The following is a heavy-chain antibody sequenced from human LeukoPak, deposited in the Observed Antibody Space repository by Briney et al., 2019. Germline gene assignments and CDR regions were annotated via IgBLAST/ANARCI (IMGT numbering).Heavy chain of an antibody. CDR3: AREINCNYVYFDY. D-gene: IGHD1-7*01. J-gene: IGHJ4*02. CDR1: GGSISSGSYY. V-gene: IGHV4-61*02. CDR2: IYTSGST. Sequence: PSQTLSLTCTVSGGSISSGSYYWSWIRQPAGKGLEWIGRIYTSGSTNYNPSLNSRVTISVDTSKNQFSLKLSSVTAADTAVYYCAREINCNYVYFDYWGQGTLVTVSS.